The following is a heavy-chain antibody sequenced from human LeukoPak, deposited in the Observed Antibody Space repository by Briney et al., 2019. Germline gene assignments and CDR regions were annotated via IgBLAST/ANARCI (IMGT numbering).Heavy chain of an antibody. J-gene: IGHJ4*02. CDR3: ARHLRLGELSPL. V-gene: IGHV3-48*04. Sequence: QPGGSLRLSCAASGFTFSSYSMNWVRQAPGKGLEWVSYISSSSSTIYYADSVKGRFTISRDNAKNSLYLQMNSLRAEETAVYYCARHLRLGELSPLGGQGTLVTVSS. CDR2: ISSSSSTI. D-gene: IGHD3-16*02. CDR1: GFTFSSYS.